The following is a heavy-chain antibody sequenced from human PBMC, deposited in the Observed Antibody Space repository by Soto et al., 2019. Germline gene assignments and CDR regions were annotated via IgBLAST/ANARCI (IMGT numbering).Heavy chain of an antibody. CDR1: GYTFTSYG. Sequence: ASVKVSCKASGYTFTSYGISWVRQAPGQGLEWMGWISAYNGNTNYAQKLQGRVTMTTDTSTSTAYMELRSLRSDDTAVYYCARGGDDSWSGYYLTYYFDYWGQGTLVTVSS. D-gene: IGHD3-3*01. CDR2: ISAYNGNT. J-gene: IGHJ4*02. CDR3: ARGGDDSWSGYYLTYYFDY. V-gene: IGHV1-18*01.